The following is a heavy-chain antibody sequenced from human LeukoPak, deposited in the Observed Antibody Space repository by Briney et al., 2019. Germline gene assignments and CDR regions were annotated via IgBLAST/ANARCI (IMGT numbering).Heavy chain of an antibody. D-gene: IGHD3-3*01. CDR2: ISTSSSYI. V-gene: IGHV3-21*01. CDR3: ARAPSRSEQFDP. J-gene: IGHJ5*02. CDR1: GFTFSSYS. Sequence: GGSLRLSCAASGFTFSSYSMNWVRQAPGKGLEWVSSISTSSSYIYYADSVKGRFTISRDNAKNSLYLQMNSLRVEGTAVYYCARAPSRSEQFDPWGQGTLVTVSS.